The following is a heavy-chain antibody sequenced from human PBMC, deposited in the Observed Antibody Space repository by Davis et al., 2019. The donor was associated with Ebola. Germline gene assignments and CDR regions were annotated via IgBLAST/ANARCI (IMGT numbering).Heavy chain of an antibody. V-gene: IGHV3-9*01. CDR1: GFTFDDYA. D-gene: IGHD6-6*01. CDR3: AKDSSSSSSYYYGMDV. Sequence: SLKISCAASGFTFDDYAMHWVRQAAGKGLEWVSGISWNSGSIGYADSVKGRFTISRDNAKNSLYLQMNSLRAEDTALYYCAKDSSSSSSYYYGMDVWGQGTTVTVSS. J-gene: IGHJ6*02. CDR2: ISWNSGSI.